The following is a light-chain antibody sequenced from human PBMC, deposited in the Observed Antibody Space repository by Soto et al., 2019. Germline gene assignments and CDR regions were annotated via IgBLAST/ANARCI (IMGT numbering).Light chain of an antibody. CDR3: SSYTSSSTLLYV. V-gene: IGLV2-14*01. Sequence: QSVLTQPASVSVSPGQSITISCTGTSSDVGGYNYVSWYQQHSGKAPKLMIYEVSNRPSGVSNRFSGSKSGNTASLTISGLQAEDEADYYCSSYTSSSTLLYVFGTGTKVTVL. CDR1: SSDVGGYNY. CDR2: EVS. J-gene: IGLJ1*01.